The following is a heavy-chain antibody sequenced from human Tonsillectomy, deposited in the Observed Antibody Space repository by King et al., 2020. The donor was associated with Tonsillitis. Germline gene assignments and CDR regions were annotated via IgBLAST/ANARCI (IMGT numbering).Heavy chain of an antibody. CDR1: GGSVRSGSYY. J-gene: IGHJ6*02. CDR3: ARDDASGGYSSGMDV. CDR2: IYYTGST. Sequence: QLQESGPGLVKPSETLSLTCTVSGGSVRSGSYYWSWIRQPPGKGLEWIGYIYYTGSTNYNPSLKSRVTISVDTSKNQFSRNLSSVTAADTAVYYCARDDASGGYSSGMDVWGQWTTVTVSS. V-gene: IGHV4-61*01. D-gene: IGHD6-19*01.